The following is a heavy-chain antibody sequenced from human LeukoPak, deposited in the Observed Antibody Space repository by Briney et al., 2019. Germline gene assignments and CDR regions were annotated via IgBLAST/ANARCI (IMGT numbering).Heavy chain of an antibody. CDR1: GFTFSSQA. CDR3: AKDTSGSYGY. CDR2: INGDGGNT. Sequence: PGGSLRLSCAASGFTFSSQAMNWVRQSPGKGLEWVSAINGDGGNTYYAGSVKGRFTISRDNSKNTLYLQMNSLRAEDTAVYYCAKDTSGSYGYWGQGTLVTVSS. D-gene: IGHD1-26*01. V-gene: IGHV3-23*01. J-gene: IGHJ4*02.